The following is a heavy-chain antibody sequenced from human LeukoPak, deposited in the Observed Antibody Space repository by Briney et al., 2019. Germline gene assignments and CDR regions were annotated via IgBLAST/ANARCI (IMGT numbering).Heavy chain of an antibody. CDR1: GFTVSSNY. Sequence: QPGGSLRLSCAASGFTVSSNYMSWVRQAPGKGLEWVSLIDTGGSTYYADSVKGRFTISRDNFKNTLYLQMNSLRAEDTAVYYCAKGQTWASVYFDSWGQGTLVTVSS. CDR3: AKGQTWASVYFDS. J-gene: IGHJ4*02. CDR2: IDTGGST. V-gene: IGHV3-53*01. D-gene: IGHD7-27*01.